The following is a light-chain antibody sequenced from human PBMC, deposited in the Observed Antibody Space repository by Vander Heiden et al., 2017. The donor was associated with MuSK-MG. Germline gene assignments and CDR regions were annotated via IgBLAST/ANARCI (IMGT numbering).Light chain of an antibody. J-gene: IGKJ2*01. V-gene: IGKV1-39*01. Sequence: DIQMTQSPSSLSASVGDRVTITCRASQSISSYLNWYQQKPGKAPKLLIYAASSLQSGVPSRFSGSGSGTDFTLTISSLKPEDFATYYCQQSYSTPQTFGQGTKLEIK. CDR1: QSISSY. CDR2: AAS. CDR3: QQSYSTPQT.